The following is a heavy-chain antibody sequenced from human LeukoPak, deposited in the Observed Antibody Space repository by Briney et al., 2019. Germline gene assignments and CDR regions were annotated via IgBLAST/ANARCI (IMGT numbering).Heavy chain of an antibody. D-gene: IGHD3-16*01. CDR3: ASSWAR. Sequence: GGSLRLSCADSGLSFKNAWMSWIRQAPGKGLEWVGRIKSKTDGGTTDYAAPVKGRFTISRDDSKNTLYLQMNNLKTEDTAVSYCASSWARWGQGTLVTVAS. V-gene: IGHV3-15*01. J-gene: IGHJ4*02. CDR2: IKSKTDGGTT. CDR1: GLSFKNAW.